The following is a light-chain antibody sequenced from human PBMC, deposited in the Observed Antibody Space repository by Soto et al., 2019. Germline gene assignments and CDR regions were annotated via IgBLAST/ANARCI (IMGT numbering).Light chain of an antibody. CDR2: GAS. CDR3: HQYGSSPAT. Sequence: EIVLTQSQGTPSLSPGERATLSCRASQSVSSSFLAWYQQKPGQAPRLLIYGASSRATGIPDRFSGSGSGTDFTLTISRLEPEDFAVYYCHQYGSSPATFGQGTKVDI. CDR1: QSVSSSF. J-gene: IGKJ1*01. V-gene: IGKV3-20*01.